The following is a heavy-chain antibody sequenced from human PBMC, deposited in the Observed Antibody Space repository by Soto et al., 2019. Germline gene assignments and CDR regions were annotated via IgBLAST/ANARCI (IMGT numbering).Heavy chain of an antibody. CDR3: ARDLCSGSYCFGS. Sequence: PGGSLRLSCATSGFTFSGFGMHWVRQAPGKGLEWVAAIWYGGSKKFYADSVKGRFTISRDDSKNTLYLEMNNLRAEDTAVYHCARDLCSGSYCFGSWGQGTLVTVSS. CDR1: GFTFSGFG. CDR2: IWYGGSKK. V-gene: IGHV3-33*01. D-gene: IGHD3-22*01. J-gene: IGHJ4*02.